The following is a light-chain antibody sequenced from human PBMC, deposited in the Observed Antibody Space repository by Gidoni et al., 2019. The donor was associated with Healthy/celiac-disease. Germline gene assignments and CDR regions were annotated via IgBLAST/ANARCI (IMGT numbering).Light chain of an antibody. CDR1: KLGDKY. J-gene: IGLJ2*01. CDR2: QDS. V-gene: IGLV3-1*01. CDR3: QAWDSSTVV. Sequence: PGQTASITCSGDKLGDKYACWYQQKPGQSPVLVIYQDSKRPSGIPERFSGSNSGNTATLTISGTQAMDEADYYCQAWDSSTVVFGGGTKLTVL.